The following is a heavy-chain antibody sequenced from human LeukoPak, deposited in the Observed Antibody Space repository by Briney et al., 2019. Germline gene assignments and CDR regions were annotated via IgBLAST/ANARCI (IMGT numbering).Heavy chain of an antibody. V-gene: IGHV1-18*04. J-gene: IGHJ6*02. Sequence: GASVKVSCKASGYTFTSYGISWVRQAPGQGLEWMGWISAYNGNTNYAQKLQGRVTMTTDTSTSTAYMELRSLRSDDTAVYYCARPNVLRFLEWSHYGMDVWGQGTTVTVSS. CDR3: ARPNVLRFLEWSHYGMDV. CDR2: ISAYNGNT. CDR1: GYTFTSYG. D-gene: IGHD3-3*01.